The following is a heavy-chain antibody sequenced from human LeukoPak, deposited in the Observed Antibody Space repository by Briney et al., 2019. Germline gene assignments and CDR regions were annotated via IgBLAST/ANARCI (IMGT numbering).Heavy chain of an antibody. CDR3: ARDYDFSGFDP. CDR1: GYTFINYG. D-gene: IGHD3-3*01. Sequence: ASVKVSCKASGYTFINYGISWVGQAPGQGLEWMGWISSYNGNTIYAQKLQGRVTMTTDTSTSTAYMELRSLRSDDTAVYYCARDYDFSGFDPWGQGTLVTVSS. J-gene: IGHJ5*02. CDR2: ISSYNGNT. V-gene: IGHV1-18*01.